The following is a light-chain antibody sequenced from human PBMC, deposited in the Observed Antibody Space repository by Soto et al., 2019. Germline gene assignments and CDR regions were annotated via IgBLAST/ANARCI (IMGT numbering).Light chain of an antibody. V-gene: IGKV3-20*01. Sequence: EIVLTQSPATLSLSPGESATLSCWASQSVSSYLAWYQQKPGQAPRLLIYGASSRATGIPDRFSGSGSGTDFTLTISRLEPEDFAVYYCQQYGSSLTFGQGTRLEIK. CDR3: QQYGSSLT. J-gene: IGKJ5*01. CDR1: QSVSSY. CDR2: GAS.